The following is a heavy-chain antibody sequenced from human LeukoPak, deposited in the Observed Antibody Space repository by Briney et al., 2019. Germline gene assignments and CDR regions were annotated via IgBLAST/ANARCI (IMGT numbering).Heavy chain of an antibody. D-gene: IGHD5-24*01. J-gene: IGHJ4*02. V-gene: IGHV4-38-2*02. Sequence: SETLSLTCTVSGYSISSGYYWGWIRQPPEKGLEWIGSIYHSGSTYYNPSLKSRVTISVDTSKNQFSLKLSSVTAADTAVYYCARANRRDGYNYPGYWGQGTLVTVSS. CDR2: IYHSGST. CDR1: GYSISSGYY. CDR3: ARANRRDGYNYPGY.